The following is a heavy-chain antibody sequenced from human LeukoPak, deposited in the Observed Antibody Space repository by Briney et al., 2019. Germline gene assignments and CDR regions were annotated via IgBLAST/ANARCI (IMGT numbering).Heavy chain of an antibody. V-gene: IGHV3-64*01. CDR3: ASNTARYYYYMDV. D-gene: IGHD5-18*01. CDR1: GFTSRDYD. Sequence: GGALRHSCVSCGFTSRDYDMHWVRPAPGKGLEYVSAISSKGGSTYYANSVKGRFTISRDNSKNTLYLQMGSLRAEDMAVYYCASNTARYYYYMDVWGKGTTVTVSS. CDR2: ISSKGGST. J-gene: IGHJ6*03.